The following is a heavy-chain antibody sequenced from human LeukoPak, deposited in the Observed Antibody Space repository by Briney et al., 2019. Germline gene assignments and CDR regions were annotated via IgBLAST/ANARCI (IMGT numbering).Heavy chain of an antibody. CDR3: TRDQTPYY. CDR2: IRSKVYGGTP. J-gene: IGHJ4*02. Sequence: PGGSLRLSCAASGFYFANYAMSWVRQAPGKGLEWVGFIRSKVYGGTPEYAASVKGRFTISRDDSKGVAYLQMNSLKTEDTAVYYCTRDQTPYYWGQGTLVTVSS. V-gene: IGHV3-49*04. CDR1: GFYFANYA.